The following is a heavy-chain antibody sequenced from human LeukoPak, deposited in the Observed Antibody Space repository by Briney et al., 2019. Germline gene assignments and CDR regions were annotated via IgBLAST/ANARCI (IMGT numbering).Heavy chain of an antibody. V-gene: IGHV3-30*19. CDR1: GFTFSSFG. Sequence: GGSLRLSCAASGFTFSSFGMHWIRQAPGKGLEWVAVISYDGSNKYYADSVKGRFTISRDNSKNTLYLQMNSLRAEDTAVYYCARDPSWLYFDYWGQGTLVTVSS. CDR2: ISYDGSNK. CDR3: ARDPSWLYFDY. D-gene: IGHD5-18*01. J-gene: IGHJ4*02.